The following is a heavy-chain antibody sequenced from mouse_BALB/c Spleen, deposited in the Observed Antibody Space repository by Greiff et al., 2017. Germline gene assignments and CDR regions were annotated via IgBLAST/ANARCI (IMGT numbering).Heavy chain of an antibody. Sequence: EVMLVESGGGLVKPGGSLKLSCAASGFTFSSYTMSWVRQTPEKRLEWVATISSGGSYTYYPDSVKGRFTISRDNAKNTLYLQMSSLKSEDTAMYYCTGYDLDYWGQGTTLTVSS. V-gene: IGHV5-6-4*01. CDR3: TGYDLDY. J-gene: IGHJ2*01. CDR2: ISSGGSYT. CDR1: GFTFSSYT. D-gene: IGHD2-2*01.